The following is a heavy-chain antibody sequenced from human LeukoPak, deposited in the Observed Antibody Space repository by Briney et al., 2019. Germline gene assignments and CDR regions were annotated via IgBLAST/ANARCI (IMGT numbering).Heavy chain of an antibody. CDR2: ISSSSSYI. D-gene: IGHD2-15*01. J-gene: IGHJ4*02. V-gene: IGHV3-21*01. CDR3: ARGGPGSWSNEVFGY. Sequence: GDSLTHSCNRYTLSWGRVYMKWVGQASKKELEWVSSISSSSSYIYYADSVNGRFTIYRDNAKNSLYLQMNSLRAEDTAVYYCARGGPGSWSNEVFGYWGQGTLVTVSS. CDR1: TLSWGRVY.